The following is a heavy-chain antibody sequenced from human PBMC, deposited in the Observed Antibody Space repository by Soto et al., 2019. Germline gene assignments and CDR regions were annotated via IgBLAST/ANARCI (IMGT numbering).Heavy chain of an antibody. CDR1: GYTFTGYD. CDR3: ARGITMVRGVLLDAFDI. Sequence: GASVKVSCKASGYTFTGYDMHCVRQAPGQGLEWMGWINPNSGGTNYAQKFQGWVTMTRDTSISTAYMELSRLRSDDTAVYYCARGITMVRGVLLDAFDIWGQGTMVTVSS. D-gene: IGHD3-10*01. CDR2: INPNSGGT. J-gene: IGHJ3*02. V-gene: IGHV1-2*04.